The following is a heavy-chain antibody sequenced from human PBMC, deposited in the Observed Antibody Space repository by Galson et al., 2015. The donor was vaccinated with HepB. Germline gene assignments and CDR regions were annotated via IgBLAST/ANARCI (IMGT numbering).Heavy chain of an antibody. CDR1: GFSFGGYW. CDR3: ARDQRHYDSSGYHFDF. J-gene: IGHJ4*02. Sequence: SLRLSCAASGFSFGGYWMTWVRRAPGKGLEWVANIKEDGSEKYYVDSVKGRFTISRDNAKNSLYLQMNSLRAEDTAVYYCARDQRHYDSSGYHFDFWGQGTLVTVSS. V-gene: IGHV3-7*03. D-gene: IGHD3-22*01. CDR2: IKEDGSEK.